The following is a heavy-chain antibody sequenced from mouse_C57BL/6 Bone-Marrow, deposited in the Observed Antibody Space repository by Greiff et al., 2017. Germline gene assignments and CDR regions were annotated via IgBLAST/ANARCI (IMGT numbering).Heavy chain of an antibody. V-gene: IGHV5-6*01. Sequence: EVKLVESGGDLVKPGGSLKLSCAASGFTFSSYGMSWVRQTPDKRLEWVATISSGGSYTYYPDSVKGRFTISRDNAKNTLYLQMSSLKSEDTAMYYCARHYYGSSYTYYFDYWGQGTTRTVSS. J-gene: IGHJ2*01. CDR2: ISSGGSYT. D-gene: IGHD1-1*01. CDR1: GFTFSSYG. CDR3: ARHYYGSSYTYYFDY.